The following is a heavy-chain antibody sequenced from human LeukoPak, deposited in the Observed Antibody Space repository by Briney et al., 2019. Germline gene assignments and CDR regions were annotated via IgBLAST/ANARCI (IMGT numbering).Heavy chain of an antibody. Sequence: PGRSLRLSCTGFGFIFGDHAMSWVRQAPGKGLEWVGFIRSKAYGATTEYAASVKGRFTIPRDDSKGIAYLQMNSLEIEDTAVYYCARGPILLWLHNGMDVWGQGTTVTVSS. D-gene: IGHD6-19*01. CDR3: ARGPILLWLHNGMDV. CDR2: IRSKAYGATT. CDR1: GFIFGDHA. J-gene: IGHJ6*02. V-gene: IGHV3-49*04.